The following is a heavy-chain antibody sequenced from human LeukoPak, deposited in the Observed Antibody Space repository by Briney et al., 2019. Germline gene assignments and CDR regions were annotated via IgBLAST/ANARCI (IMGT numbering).Heavy chain of an antibody. J-gene: IGHJ6*02. V-gene: IGHV3-49*04. CDR3: TRSRESYGMDV. CDR1: GFTFGDYI. D-gene: IGHD5-24*01. CDR2: IRSKAYGETT. Sequence: PGRSLRLSCTASGFTFGDYIMTWVRQAPGKGLEWVSLIRSKAYGETTGYAASVKGRFAISRDDSKSVAYLQMNSLKTEDTAMYYCTRSRESYGMDVWGQGTTVTVSS.